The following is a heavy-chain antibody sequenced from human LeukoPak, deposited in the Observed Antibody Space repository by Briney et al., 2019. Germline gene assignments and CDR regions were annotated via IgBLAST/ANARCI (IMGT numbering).Heavy chain of an antibody. D-gene: IGHD3-9*01. J-gene: IGHJ5*02. CDR1: GGSISNYY. V-gene: IGHV4-4*07. CDR3: ARDGILTYYSNWFDP. CDR2: IYSSGST. Sequence: SETLSLTCTVSGGSISNYYWSWIRQPAGKGLEWIGRIYSSGSTNYNPSLKSRVTMSVDTSKNQFSLKLSSVTAADTAVYYCARDGILTYYSNWFDPWGQGTLVTVSS.